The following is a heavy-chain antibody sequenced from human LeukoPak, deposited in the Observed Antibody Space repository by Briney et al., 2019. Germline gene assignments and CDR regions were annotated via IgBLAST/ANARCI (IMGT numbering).Heavy chain of an antibody. CDR2: FDPEDGET. CDR3: ATEYYDSSGYLEPGGAYYYGMDV. CDR1: GGTFSSYA. D-gene: IGHD3-22*01. Sequence: GASVKVSCKASGGTFSSYAISWVRQAPGKGLEWMGGFDPEDGETIYAQKFQGRVTMTEDTSTDTAYMELSSLRSEDTAVYYCATEYYDSSGYLEPGGAYYYGMDVWGQGTTVTVSS. J-gene: IGHJ6*02. V-gene: IGHV1-24*01.